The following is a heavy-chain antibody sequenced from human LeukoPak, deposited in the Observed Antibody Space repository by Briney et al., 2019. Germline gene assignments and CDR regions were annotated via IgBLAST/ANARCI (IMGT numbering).Heavy chain of an antibody. V-gene: IGHV1-2*06. Sequence: ASVKVSCKASGYTFTGYYMHWVRQAPGQGLEWMGRINPNSGGTNYAQKFQGRVTMTRDTPISTAYMELSRLRSDDTAVYYCARERFVGGVPAAIGYWGQGTLVTVSS. D-gene: IGHD2-2*01. J-gene: IGHJ4*02. CDR3: ARERFVGGVPAAIGY. CDR1: GYTFTGYY. CDR2: INPNSGGT.